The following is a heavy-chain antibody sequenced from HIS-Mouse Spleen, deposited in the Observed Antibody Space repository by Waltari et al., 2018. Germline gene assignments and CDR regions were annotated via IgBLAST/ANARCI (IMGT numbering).Heavy chain of an antibody. Sequence: EVQLVESGGGLVQPGGSLRLSCAASGFTFSSYWMSWVRQAPGKGLEWVANRKQDGSEKYEVDSVKGRCTISRDNAKNSLYLQMNSLRAEDTAVYYCARDSPDIAAAGSFDYWGQGTLVTVSS. V-gene: IGHV3-7*01. D-gene: IGHD6-13*01. CDR3: ARDSPDIAAAGSFDY. CDR1: GFTFSSYW. J-gene: IGHJ4*02. CDR2: RKQDGSEK.